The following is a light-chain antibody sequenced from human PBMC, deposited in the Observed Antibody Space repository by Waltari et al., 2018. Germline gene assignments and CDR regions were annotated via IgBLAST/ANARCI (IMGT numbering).Light chain of an antibody. CDR1: QSISSW. CDR2: KPS. V-gene: IGKV1-5*03. CDR3: QQYNSYSYS. J-gene: IGKJ2*03. Sequence: IQMTQSPSTLSASVGDRVTITCRASQSISSWLAWYQPKPGKAPKLLIYKPSSLESGVPARFIGSRSGTEFTLTSSSLQPDDLATYYCQQYNSYSYSFGQGTKLEIK.